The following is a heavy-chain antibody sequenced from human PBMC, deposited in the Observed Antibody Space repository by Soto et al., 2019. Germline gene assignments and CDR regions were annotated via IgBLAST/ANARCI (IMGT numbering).Heavy chain of an antibody. CDR2: IKSKTDGGTT. V-gene: IGHV3-15*01. Sequence: EVQLVESGGDLVKPGGSLRLSCAASGFTFSNAWMSWVRQAPGKGLEWVGLIKSKTDGGTTDYAAPVKGRFTVSREDSKNTLYLQMNRVRTEDTAVYFCTTGRFLDYLLSVPGDFGGQGTLVTVSS. D-gene: IGHD3-3*01. CDR3: TTGRFLDYLLSVPGDF. J-gene: IGHJ4*02. CDR1: GFTFSNAW.